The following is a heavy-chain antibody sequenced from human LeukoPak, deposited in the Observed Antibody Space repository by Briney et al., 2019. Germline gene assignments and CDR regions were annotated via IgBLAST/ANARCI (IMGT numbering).Heavy chain of an antibody. CDR2: ISWDGGST. CDR1: GFTFSSYT. CDR3: AKDMGAQQLWWFSIGMDV. J-gene: IGHJ6*02. V-gene: IGHV3-43*01. D-gene: IGHD5-18*01. Sequence: PGGSLRLSCAASGFTFSSYTMHWVRQAPGKGLEWVSLISWDGGSTYYADSVKGRFTISRDNSKNSLYLQMNSLRTEDTALYYCAKDMGAQQLWWFSIGMDVWGQGTTVTVSS.